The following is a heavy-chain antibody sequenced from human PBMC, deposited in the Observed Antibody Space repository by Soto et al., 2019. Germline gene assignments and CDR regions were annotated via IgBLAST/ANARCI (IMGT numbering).Heavy chain of an antibody. D-gene: IGHD2-2*01. V-gene: IGHV1-18*01. CDR1: GYTFSNYG. J-gene: IGHJ5*02. CDR3: AIVVPGAEAWFGP. Sequence: ASVKRSCKTSGYTFSNYGITWVRQAPGQPLEWLGWISLYSDGTNYAQKFQGRVSMTTDTSTTTAYMELRSLRSDDTAVYYCAIVVPGAEAWFGPWGQGILVTGS. CDR2: ISLYSDGT.